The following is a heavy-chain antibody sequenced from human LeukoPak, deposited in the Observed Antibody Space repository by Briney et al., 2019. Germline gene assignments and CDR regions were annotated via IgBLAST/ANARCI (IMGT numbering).Heavy chain of an antibody. CDR2: IYHRGST. J-gene: IGHJ4*02. Sequence: SETLSLTCAVSGYSISSGYYWGWIRQPTGKGLEWIGNIYHRGSTYYNPSLKSRVTMSVDTSKNQFSLKLSSVTAADTAVYYCARGGGDFWSGDYQSFNDYWGQGTLVTVSS. V-gene: IGHV4-38-2*01. CDR3: ARGGGDFWSGDYQSFNDY. D-gene: IGHD3-3*01. CDR1: GYSISSGYY.